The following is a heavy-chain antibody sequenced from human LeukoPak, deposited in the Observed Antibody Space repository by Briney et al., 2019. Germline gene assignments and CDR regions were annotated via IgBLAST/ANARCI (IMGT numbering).Heavy chain of an antibody. CDR2: INHSGST. CDR3: ARAKIYYDSSGGYYYYMDV. J-gene: IGHJ6*03. Sequence: PSETLSLTCAVYGGSFSGYYWNWIRQAPAKGLEWIGEINHSGSTRYNPSLTSRLTMSVDTTRNQFSLNLDSVTAADTAVYYCARAKIYYDSSGGYYYYMDVWGKGTTVTVSS. V-gene: IGHV4-34*01. D-gene: IGHD3-22*01. CDR1: GGSFSGYY.